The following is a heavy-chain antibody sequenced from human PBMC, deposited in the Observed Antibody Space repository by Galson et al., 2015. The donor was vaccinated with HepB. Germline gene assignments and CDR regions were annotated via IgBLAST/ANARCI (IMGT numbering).Heavy chain of an antibody. D-gene: IGHD1-14*01. V-gene: IGHV1-8*01. CDR3: ARVFKYGNNWFDP. J-gene: IGHJ5*02. CDR2: MNPNSGNT. CDR1: GYTFTSYD. Sequence: SVKVSCKASGYTFTSYDINWVRQATGQGLEWMGWMNPNSGNTGYAQKFQGRVTMTRNTSISTAYMELSSLRSEDTAVYYCARVFKYGNNWFDPWGQGTLLTVSS.